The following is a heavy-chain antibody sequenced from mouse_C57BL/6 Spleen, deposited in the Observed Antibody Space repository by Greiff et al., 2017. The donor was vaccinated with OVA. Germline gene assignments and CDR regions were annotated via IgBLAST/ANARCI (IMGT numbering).Heavy chain of an antibody. CDR3: TRDDWDEDYFDY. D-gene: IGHD4-1*01. CDR2: ISSGGDYI. Sequence: DVQLQESGEGLVKPGGSLKLSCAASGFTFSSYAMSWVRQTPEKRLEWVAYISSGGDYIYYADTVKGRFTISRDNARNTLYLQMSSLKSEDTAMYYCTRDDWDEDYFDYWGQGTTLTVSS. J-gene: IGHJ2*01. V-gene: IGHV5-9-1*02. CDR1: GFTFSSYA.